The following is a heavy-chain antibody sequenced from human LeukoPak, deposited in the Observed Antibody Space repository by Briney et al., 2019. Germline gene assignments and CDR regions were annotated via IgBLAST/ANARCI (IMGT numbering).Heavy chain of an antibody. J-gene: IGHJ6*03. CDR1: GGSFTTSW. D-gene: IGHD6-19*01. CDR2: INQRGST. V-gene: IGHV4-34*01. Sequence: SETLSLTCAVYGGSFTTSWWSWIRQAPGKGLEWIGEINQRGSTNYNPSLKSRVTISLDTPNSQFSLSLSFLTAADTAMYYCQGVPLGYSSGWTSDYSYMDVWGKGTPVSVS. CDR3: QGVPLGYSSGWTSDYSYMDV.